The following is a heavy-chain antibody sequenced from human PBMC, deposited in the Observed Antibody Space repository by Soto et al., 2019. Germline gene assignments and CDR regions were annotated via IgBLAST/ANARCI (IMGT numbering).Heavy chain of an antibody. CDR1: GFTFSSYW. CDR2: INSDGSYT. J-gene: IGHJ2*01. Sequence: EVQLVESGGGLVQPGGSLRLSCAASGFTFSSYWMHWVRQAPRKGPVWVSRINSDGSYTTADSVKGRFTISRDNAKSTLFLQMNSLRAEDTAVYYCARGASGSKFDLWGRGTLVTVSS. V-gene: IGHV3-74*03. D-gene: IGHD3-10*01. CDR3: ARGASGSKFDL.